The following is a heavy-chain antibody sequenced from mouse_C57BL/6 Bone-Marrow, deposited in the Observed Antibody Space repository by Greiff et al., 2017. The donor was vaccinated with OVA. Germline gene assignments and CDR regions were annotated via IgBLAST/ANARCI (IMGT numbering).Heavy chain of an antibody. J-gene: IGHJ4*01. Sequence: VKLVESGPGLVQPSQSLSITCTVSGFSLTSYGVHWVRQSPGKGLEWLGVIWSGGSTDYNAAFISRLSISKDNSKSQVFFKMNSLQADDTAIYYYARKRGLREDAMDYWGQGTSVTVSS. CDR3: ARKRGLREDAMDY. CDR1: GFSLTSYG. CDR2: IWSGGST. D-gene: IGHD1-1*01. V-gene: IGHV2-2*01.